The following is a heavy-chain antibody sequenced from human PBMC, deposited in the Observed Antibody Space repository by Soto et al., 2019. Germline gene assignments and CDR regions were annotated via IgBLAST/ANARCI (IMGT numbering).Heavy chain of an antibody. CDR1: GGSINSGGYY. D-gene: IGHD6-13*01. V-gene: IGHV4-31*03. J-gene: IGHJ4*02. CDR3: ARGYRQSGDSSSWVFDY. CDR2: IFYSGRT. Sequence: QVQLQESGPGLVKPSQTLSLICTVSGGSINSGGYYWNWIRQHPGKGLEWIGYIFYSGRTYYNPSLRSRVTLSEDTSENQLSLNLSSVTAAATAVYFCARGYRQSGDSSSWVFDYWGQGTLVNVSS.